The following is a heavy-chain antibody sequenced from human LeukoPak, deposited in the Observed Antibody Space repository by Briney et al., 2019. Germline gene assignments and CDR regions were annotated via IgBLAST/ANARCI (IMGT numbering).Heavy chain of an antibody. V-gene: IGHV3-23*01. Sequence: GGSLRLSCAGSGFTFSSYAMSWVRQAPWKGLEWVSAISDTGATTYDADSVKGRFTISRDNSRSTLYLQMNSLKAEDTALYYCAKDTSIGRYCTNGVCSPFDYWGQGTLVTVSS. CDR1: GFTFSSYA. J-gene: IGHJ4*02. CDR3: AKDTSIGRYCTNGVCSPFDY. CDR2: ISDTGATT. D-gene: IGHD2-8*01.